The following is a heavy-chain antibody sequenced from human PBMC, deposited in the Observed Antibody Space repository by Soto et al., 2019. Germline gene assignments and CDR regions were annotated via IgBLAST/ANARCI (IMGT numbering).Heavy chain of an antibody. Sequence: SETLSLTCTVSGGSISSSSYYWGWIRQPPGKGLEWIGSIYYSGSTYYNPSLKSRVTISVDTSKNQFSLKLSSVTAADTAVYYCARGRYYYDSSGGFDYWGQGTPVTVSS. CDR2: IYYSGST. CDR1: GGSISSSSYY. D-gene: IGHD3-22*01. J-gene: IGHJ4*02. CDR3: ARGRYYYDSSGGFDY. V-gene: IGHV4-39*01.